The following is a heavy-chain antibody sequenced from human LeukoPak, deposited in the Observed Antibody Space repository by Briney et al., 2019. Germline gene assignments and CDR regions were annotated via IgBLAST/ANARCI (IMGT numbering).Heavy chain of an antibody. CDR3: ARTYCSGGSCHFDY. D-gene: IGHD2-15*01. V-gene: IGHV4-59*08. Sequence: PSETLSLTCTVSAGTIRSYYWSWIRQPPGKGLKWVRYIFYSGTTDSNPSLKSRVTISVDTSKNQFSLKLSSVTAADTAVYYCARTYCSGGSCHFDYWGQGTLVTVSS. CDR1: AGTIRSYY. J-gene: IGHJ4*02. CDR2: IFYSGTT.